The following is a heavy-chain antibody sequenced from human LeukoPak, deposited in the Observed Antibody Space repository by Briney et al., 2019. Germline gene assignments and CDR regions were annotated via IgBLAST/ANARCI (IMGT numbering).Heavy chain of an antibody. CDR2: MNPNSGNT. Sequence: ASVKVSCKASGYTFTSYGISWVRQATGQGLEWMGWMNPNSGNTGYAQKFQGRVTMTRNTSISTAYMELSSLRSEDTAVYYCARARAAAGDWFDPWGQGTLVTVSS. CDR1: GYTFTSYG. CDR3: ARARAAAGDWFDP. V-gene: IGHV1-8*02. D-gene: IGHD6-13*01. J-gene: IGHJ5*02.